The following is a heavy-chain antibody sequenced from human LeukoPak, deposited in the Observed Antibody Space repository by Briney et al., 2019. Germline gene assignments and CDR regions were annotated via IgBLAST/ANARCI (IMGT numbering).Heavy chain of an antibody. J-gene: IGHJ3*02. CDR1: GFTFSSYG. CDR2: ISYDGSNK. Sequence: GRSLRLSCAASGFTFSSYGMHWVRQAPGKGLEWVAVISYDGSNKYYADSVKGRFTISRDNSKNTLYLQMNSLRAEDTAVYYCAILGIAVAGTGHGAFDIWGQGTMVTVSS. CDR3: AILGIAVAGTGHGAFDI. V-gene: IGHV3-30*03. D-gene: IGHD6-19*01.